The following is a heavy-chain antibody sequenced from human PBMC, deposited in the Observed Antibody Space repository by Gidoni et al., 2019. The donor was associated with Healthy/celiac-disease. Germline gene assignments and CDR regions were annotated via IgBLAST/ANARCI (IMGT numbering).Heavy chain of an antibody. Sequence: QVQLVQTGAEVKKPGASVTVSCKASGYTFPSHRISWVRQAPGQGLEWMGWISAYKGNTNYAQKLQGRVTMTTDTSTSTAYMELRSLRSDDTAVYYCAAFFYYGSGSYGYYFDYWGQGTLVTVSS. D-gene: IGHD3-10*01. V-gene: IGHV1-18*01. J-gene: IGHJ4*02. CDR1: GYTFPSHR. CDR3: AAFFYYGSGSYGYYFDY. CDR2: ISAYKGNT.